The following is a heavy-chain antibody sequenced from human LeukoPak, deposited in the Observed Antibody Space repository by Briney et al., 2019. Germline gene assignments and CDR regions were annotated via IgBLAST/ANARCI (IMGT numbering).Heavy chain of an antibody. Sequence: PSETLSLTCTVSGGSISSSSYYWGWIRQPPGKGLEWIGSIYYSGSTYYNPSLKSRVTISVDTSKNQFSLKLSSVTAADTAVYYCARLELDYSSLDDAFDIWGQGTMVTVSS. D-gene: IGHD4-4*01. V-gene: IGHV4-39*01. CDR1: GGSISSSSYY. CDR3: ARLELDYSSLDDAFDI. CDR2: IYYSGST. J-gene: IGHJ3*02.